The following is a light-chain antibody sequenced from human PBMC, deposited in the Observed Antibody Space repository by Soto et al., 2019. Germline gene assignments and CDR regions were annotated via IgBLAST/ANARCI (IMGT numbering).Light chain of an antibody. CDR3: QQRTDWPMT. J-gene: IGKJ5*01. CDR2: GAS. V-gene: IGKV3-11*01. Sequence: EIVLTQSPATLSLSPGERATLSCRASQSVSSYLAWYQQRPGQAPRLLIYGASNRATGIPARFSGSGSGTDFTLTISSLEAEDVVVYYCQQRTDWPMTCGQGTRLEIK. CDR1: QSVSSY.